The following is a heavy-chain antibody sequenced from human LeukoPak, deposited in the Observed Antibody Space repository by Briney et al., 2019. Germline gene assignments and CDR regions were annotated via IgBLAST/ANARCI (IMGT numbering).Heavy chain of an antibody. CDR1: GFTFSSYN. Sequence: GGSLRLSCAASGFTFSSYNMNWVRQASGKGLEWVSSISSSSTYIYYADSAKGRFTISRDNAKNSLYLQMDSLRAEDTAVYYCARGRSPHYYYGMDVWGQGTTVTVSS. J-gene: IGHJ6*02. D-gene: IGHD3-10*01. CDR2: ISSSSTYI. CDR3: ARGRSPHYYYGMDV. V-gene: IGHV3-21*06.